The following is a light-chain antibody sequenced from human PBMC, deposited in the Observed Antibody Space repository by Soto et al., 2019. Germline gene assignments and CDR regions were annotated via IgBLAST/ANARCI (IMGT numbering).Light chain of an antibody. J-gene: IGKJ5*01. CDR1: QTVSSNS. Sequence: ENVLTQSPGTLSLSPGERATLSCRASQTVSSNSLAWYQQKPGQAPRFLIYGASHRAIGIPDRFSGSGSGTDFTLTISRLEPEDFAVYYCQQRSNWPPGTFGQGTRLEIK. V-gene: IGKV3D-20*02. CDR2: GAS. CDR3: QQRSNWPPGT.